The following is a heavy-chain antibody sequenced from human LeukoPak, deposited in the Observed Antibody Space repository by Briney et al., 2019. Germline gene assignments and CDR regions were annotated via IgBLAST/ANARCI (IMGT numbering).Heavy chain of an antibody. CDR2: IYYSGST. V-gene: IGHV4-59*01. J-gene: IGHJ6*03. Sequence: PSETLSLTCTVSGGSFSSYYWSWIRQPPGKGLEWIGYIYYSGSTNYNASLKSRATISVDTSKNQLSLKLSSVTAADTAVYYCARVSDSSGYYSPSEYYYYMDVWGKGTTVTVSS. CDR1: GGSFSSYY. D-gene: IGHD3-22*01. CDR3: ARVSDSSGYYSPSEYYYYMDV.